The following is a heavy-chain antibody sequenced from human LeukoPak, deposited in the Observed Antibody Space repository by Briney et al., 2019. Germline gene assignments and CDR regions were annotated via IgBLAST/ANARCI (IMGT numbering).Heavy chain of an antibody. CDR3: ASEYQLYLDY. D-gene: IGHD2-2*01. Sequence: PGRSLRLSCTASGFNFGIYGMHWVRQAPGKGLEWVAVMWDDGTNEYYVESVKGRFTISRDNGKRTLYLQMNSLRVEDTAVYYCASEYQLYLDYWGQGTLVTVSS. CDR2: MWDDGTNE. CDR1: GFNFGIYG. V-gene: IGHV3-33*01. J-gene: IGHJ4*02.